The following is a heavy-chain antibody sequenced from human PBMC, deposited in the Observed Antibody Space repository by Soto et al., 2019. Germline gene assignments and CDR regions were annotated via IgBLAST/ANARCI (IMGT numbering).Heavy chain of an antibody. J-gene: IGHJ4*02. CDR3: AKLSSSGWYGHIDY. CDR2: ISNSGAAT. CDR1: EFTFSNYA. Sequence: SLRLSCVVSEFTFSNYAMSWVRQAPGKGLEWVSVISNSGAATYYADSVKGRFTISRDGSKNTLYLHMHSLRAEDTAVYYCAKLSSSGWYGHIDYWGQGTPVTVSS. D-gene: IGHD6-19*01. V-gene: IGHV3-23*01.